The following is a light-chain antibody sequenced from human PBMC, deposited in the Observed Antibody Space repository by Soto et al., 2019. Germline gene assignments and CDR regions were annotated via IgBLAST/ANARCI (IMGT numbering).Light chain of an antibody. CDR3: SSYTSSSTLV. V-gene: IGLV2-14*01. CDR2: DVS. CDR1: SSDVGGYNY. J-gene: IGLJ2*01. Sequence: QSALTQPASGSGSPGQSITISCTGTSSDVGGYNYVSWYQQHPGKAPKLMMYDVSNRPSGVSNRFSGSKSGNTASLTISGLQAEDEADYYCSSYTSSSTLVFGGGTKVTVL.